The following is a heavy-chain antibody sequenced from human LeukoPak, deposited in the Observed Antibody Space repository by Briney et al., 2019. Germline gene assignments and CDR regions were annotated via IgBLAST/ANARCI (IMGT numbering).Heavy chain of an antibody. V-gene: IGHV1-69*01. CDR1: GYTFTSYG. D-gene: IGHD3-10*01. CDR2: IIPIFGAA. J-gene: IGHJ4*02. Sequence: ASVKVSCKASGYTFTSYGISWVRQAPGQGLEWMGGIIPIFGAANYAQKFQGRVTITADESTSTAYMELSSLRSEDTAVYYCTRLSRNYYGSGSYYPRIDYWGQGTLVTVSS. CDR3: TRLSRNYYGSGSYYPRIDY.